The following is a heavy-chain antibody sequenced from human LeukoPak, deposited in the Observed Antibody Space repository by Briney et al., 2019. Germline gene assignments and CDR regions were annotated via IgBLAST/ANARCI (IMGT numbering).Heavy chain of an antibody. D-gene: IGHD6-19*01. CDR2: ISSSSGTT. V-gene: IGHV3-48*01. J-gene: IGHJ3*02. CDR1: GFTFSTYR. Sequence: GSLRLSCAASGFTFSTYRMNWVRQAPGKGLEWVSYISSSSGTTYYADSVKGRFTISRDNAKNSLYLQMNSLRAEDTAVYYCARDHSSGWYPRVAFDIWGHGTMVTVSP. CDR3: ARDHSSGWYPRVAFDI.